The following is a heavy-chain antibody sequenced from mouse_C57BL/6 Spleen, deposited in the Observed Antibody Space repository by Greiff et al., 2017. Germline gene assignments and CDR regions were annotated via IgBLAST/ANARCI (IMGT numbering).Heavy chain of an antibody. CDR3: ASNYGSTTGYFDV. J-gene: IGHJ1*03. V-gene: IGHV1-52*01. CDR2: IDPSDSET. D-gene: IGHD1-1*01. Sequence: QVQLQQSGAELVRPGSSVKLSCKASGYTFTSYWMHWVKQRPIQGLEWIGNIDPSDSETHYNQKFKDKATLTVDKSSSTAYMQLSSLTSEDSAVYYCASNYGSTTGYFDVWGTGTTVTVSS. CDR1: GYTFTSYW.